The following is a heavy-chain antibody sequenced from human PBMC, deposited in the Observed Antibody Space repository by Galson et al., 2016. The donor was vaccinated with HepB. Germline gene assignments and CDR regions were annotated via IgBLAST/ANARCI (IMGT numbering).Heavy chain of an antibody. CDR1: GFIFSSYG. CDR3: ARGYSGYAWDY. J-gene: IGHJ4*02. CDR2: VSHDGSNK. D-gene: IGHD5-12*01. V-gene: IGHV3-30*03. Sequence: SLRLSCAASGFIFSSYGMHWVRQAPGKGLEWVAVVSHDGSNKWYADTVKGRFTISRDSSKNTLFLHMSSLRLEDTAVYFCARGYSGYAWDYWGQGTLVSVSS.